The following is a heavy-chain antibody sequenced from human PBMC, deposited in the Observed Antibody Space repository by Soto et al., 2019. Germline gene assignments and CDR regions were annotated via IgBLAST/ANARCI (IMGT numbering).Heavy chain of an antibody. D-gene: IGHD7-27*01. V-gene: IGHV1-69*06. CDR1: GGTFSSYA. CDR3: SVGGNWGIFDY. Sequence: QVQLVQSGAEVKKPGSSVKVSCKASGGTFSSYAISWVRQAPGEGLEWMGGIIPIFGTANYAQKFQGSVTITADKSTSTAYMELSSLRSEDTAVYYCSVGGNWGIFDYWGQGTLVTVSS. J-gene: IGHJ4*02. CDR2: IIPIFGTA.